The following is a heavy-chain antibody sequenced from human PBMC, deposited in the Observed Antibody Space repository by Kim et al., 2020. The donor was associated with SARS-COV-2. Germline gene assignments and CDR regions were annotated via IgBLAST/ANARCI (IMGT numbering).Heavy chain of an antibody. V-gene: IGHV3-30-3*01. J-gene: IGHJ4*02. CDR2: ISFDGGKE. Sequence: GGSLRLSCAASGFTFSDYMMHWVRQAPGKGLEWVAGISFDGGKEYYADSVKGRFTISRDSSKNTLYLQINSLRAEDTAVYYCARDGINSILVYFDYWGQGTLVTVSS. D-gene: IGHD1-1*01. CDR1: GFTFSDYM. CDR3: ARDGINSILVYFDY.